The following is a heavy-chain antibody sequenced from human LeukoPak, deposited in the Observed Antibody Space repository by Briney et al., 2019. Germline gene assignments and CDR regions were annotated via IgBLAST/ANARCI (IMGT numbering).Heavy chain of an antibody. CDR1: GGSVRHYY. V-gene: IGHV4-59*02. CDR3: AGPTYMSATGYFDY. J-gene: IGHJ4*02. Sequence: SETLSLTCNVSGGSVRHYYWSWIRQPPGKGLEWIGYMYYGGSSNYNPSLKSRVTISIDTSKNQFSLKLNSVTAADTAVYYCAGPTYMSATGYFDYWGQGILVTVSS. D-gene: IGHD1-1*01. CDR2: MYYGGSS.